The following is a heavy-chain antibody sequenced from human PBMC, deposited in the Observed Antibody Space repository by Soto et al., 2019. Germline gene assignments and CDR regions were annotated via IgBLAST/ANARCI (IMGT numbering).Heavy chain of an antibody. V-gene: IGHV5-51*01. D-gene: IGHD2-15*01. CDR1: GYTFISSW. CDR2: IYPGDSDT. Sequence: GESLKISCRGSGYTFISSWIGWVRQMPGKGLEWMGTIYPGDSDTRYSPSFEGHATISADKSISTAYLQWRSVKAADSAVYFCARGGYGGNHVDYWGQGTQVTVSS. CDR3: ARGGYGGNHVDY. J-gene: IGHJ4*02.